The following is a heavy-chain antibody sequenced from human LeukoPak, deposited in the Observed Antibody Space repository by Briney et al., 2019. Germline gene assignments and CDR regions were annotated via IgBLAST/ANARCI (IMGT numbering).Heavy chain of an antibody. CDR2: IYYSGST. Sequence: SETLSLTCTVSGGSISSYYWSWIRQPPGKGLEWIGYIYYSGSTNYNPSLKSRVTISVDTSKNQFSLKLSSVTAADTAVYYGARELAYCSGGSCRDAFDIWGQGTMVTVSS. CDR3: ARELAYCSGGSCRDAFDI. D-gene: IGHD2-15*01. V-gene: IGHV4-59*01. CDR1: GGSISSYY. J-gene: IGHJ3*02.